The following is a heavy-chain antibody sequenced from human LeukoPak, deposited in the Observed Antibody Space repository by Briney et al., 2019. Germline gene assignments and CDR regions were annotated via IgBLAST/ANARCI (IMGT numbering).Heavy chain of an antibody. CDR1: GFMFSNYW. CDR2: IKREGSEK. D-gene: IGHD2-15*01. J-gene: IGHJ4*02. V-gene: IGHV3-7*01. Sequence: WGSLRLSCAASGFMFSNYWMTWVRQAPGKGLEWVANIKREGSEKHYVESVKGRLTISRDNAKNLLYLQMNSLRAEDTAVYYCARLPADDSVFDHWGQGTLVTVSS. CDR3: ARLPADDSVFDH.